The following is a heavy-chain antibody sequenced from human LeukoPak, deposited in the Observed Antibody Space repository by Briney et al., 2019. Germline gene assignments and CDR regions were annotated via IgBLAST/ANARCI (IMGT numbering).Heavy chain of an antibody. J-gene: IGHJ4*02. D-gene: IGHD4-23*01. V-gene: IGHV3-11*01. CDR1: GFTFSDYY. Sequence: GGSLRLSCAAPGFTFSDYYMSWIRQAPGKGLEWVSYISSSGTTIYYADSVKGRFTISRDNAKNSLYLQMNSLRADDTAVYYCARTPRWTYYFDYWGQGTLVTVSS. CDR3: ARTPRWTYYFDY. CDR2: ISSSGTTI.